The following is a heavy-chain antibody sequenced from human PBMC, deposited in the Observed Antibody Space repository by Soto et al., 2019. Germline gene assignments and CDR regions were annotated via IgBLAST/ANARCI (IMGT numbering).Heavy chain of an antibody. J-gene: IGHJ5*02. Sequence: PPETLSLTCTVSGGSINSDGYAWSWVRQPPGKGLEWIGYIDYNGDTHYRPPPKGRARLAVDTAKNQFSLEANALTTRDTATLHGGRVRFLYELLTGYFVDAWGQGARVTVSS. CDR2: IDYNGDT. CDR1: GGSINSDGYA. CDR3: GRVRFLYELLTGYFVDA. D-gene: IGHD3-9*01. V-gene: IGHV4-30-4*01.